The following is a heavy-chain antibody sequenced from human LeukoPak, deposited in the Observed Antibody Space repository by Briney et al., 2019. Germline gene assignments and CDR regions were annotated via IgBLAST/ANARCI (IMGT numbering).Heavy chain of an antibody. Sequence: GASVKVSCKASGYTFTSYSISWVRQAPGQGLEWMGWISAYNGYTNYAQNFQGRVTMTTDASTSTAYMELSRLRSDDTAVYYCASELANAFDIWGQGTMVTVSS. CDR3: ASELANAFDI. CDR1: GYTFTSYS. CDR2: ISAYNGYT. J-gene: IGHJ3*02. V-gene: IGHV1-18*01.